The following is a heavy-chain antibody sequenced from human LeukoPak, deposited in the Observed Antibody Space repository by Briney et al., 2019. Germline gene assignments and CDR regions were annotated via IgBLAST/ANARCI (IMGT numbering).Heavy chain of an antibody. D-gene: IGHD3-22*01. CDR3: ARDRGYYDTSGYYGDAFDI. V-gene: IGHV4-38-2*02. CDR2: IYHSGSA. CDR1: GFTFSSYE. Sequence: GSLRLSCAASGFTFSSYEMNWIRQPPGKGLEWIGDIYHSGSAYYNPSLKSRVTLSVDTSKNQFSLNLTSVTAADTAVYYCARDRGYYDTSGYYGDAFDIRGQGTKVTVSS. J-gene: IGHJ3*02.